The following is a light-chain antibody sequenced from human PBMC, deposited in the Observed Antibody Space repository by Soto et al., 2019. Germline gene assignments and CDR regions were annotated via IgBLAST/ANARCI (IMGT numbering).Light chain of an antibody. Sequence: QSVLPQPASVSGSPGQSITISCTATSSDVGSFNYVSWYQHHPGKAPKLMIYEVTSRPSGVSNRFSGSKSGNTASLTISGLQAEDEADYYCVSYATSTTLYVFGSGTKVTVL. J-gene: IGLJ1*01. CDR1: SSDVGSFNY. CDR2: EVT. CDR3: VSYATSTTLYV. V-gene: IGLV2-14*01.